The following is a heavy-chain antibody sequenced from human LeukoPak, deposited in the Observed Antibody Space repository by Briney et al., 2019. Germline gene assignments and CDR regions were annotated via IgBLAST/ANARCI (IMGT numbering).Heavy chain of an antibody. CDR3: AIPEGRGAHARDY. CDR1: AYTFTNYY. Sequence: ASVKISCKVSAYTFTNYYMHWVQQPPGKGLELMGLVDPEDGETIYAEKFQGRVTITADTSTDTAYMELSSLRSEDTAVYYCAIPEGRGAHARDYWGQGTLVTVSS. V-gene: IGHV1-69-2*01. CDR2: VDPEDGET. J-gene: IGHJ4*02. D-gene: IGHD1-26*01.